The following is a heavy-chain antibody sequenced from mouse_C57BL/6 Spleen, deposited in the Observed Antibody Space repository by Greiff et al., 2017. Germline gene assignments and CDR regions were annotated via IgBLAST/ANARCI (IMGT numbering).Heavy chain of an antibody. CDR3: TRKANWDEEGFAY. Sequence: VQLQQSGAELVRPGASVTLSCKASGYTFTDYEMHWVKQTPVHGLEWIGAIDPETGGTAYNQKFKGKAILTADKSSSTAYMELRSLTSEDSAVYYCTRKANWDEEGFAYWGQGTLVTVSA. CDR1: GYTFTDYE. CDR2: IDPETGGT. J-gene: IGHJ3*01. V-gene: IGHV1-15*01. D-gene: IGHD4-1*01.